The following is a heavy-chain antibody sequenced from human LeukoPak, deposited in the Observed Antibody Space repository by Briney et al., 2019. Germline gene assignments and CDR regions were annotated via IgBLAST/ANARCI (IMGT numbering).Heavy chain of an antibody. J-gene: IGHJ4*02. D-gene: IGHD3-10*01. CDR2: INHSGST. CDR3: ARGRGFYYGSGRTYFDY. CDR1: GGSFSGYY. Sequence: SETLSLTCAVYGGSFSGYYWGWIRQPPGKGLEWIGSINHSGSTNYNPSLKSRVTISVDTSKNQFSLKLSSVTAADTAVYYCARGRGFYYGSGRTYFDYWGQGTLVTVSS. V-gene: IGHV4-34*01.